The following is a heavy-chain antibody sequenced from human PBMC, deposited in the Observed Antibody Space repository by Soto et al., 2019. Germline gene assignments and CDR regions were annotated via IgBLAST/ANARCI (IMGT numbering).Heavy chain of an antibody. CDR1: GGSISSSSYY. Sequence: SETLSLTCTVSGGSISSSSYYWGWIRQPPGKGLEWIGSIYHSGSTYYNPSLKSRVTISVDTSKNQFSLKLSSVTAADTAVYYCARSWGGGSYYRDYYYYYGMDVWGQGTTVTVSS. J-gene: IGHJ6*02. CDR3: ARSWGGGSYYRDYYYYYGMDV. V-gene: IGHV4-39*01. D-gene: IGHD1-26*01. CDR2: IYHSGST.